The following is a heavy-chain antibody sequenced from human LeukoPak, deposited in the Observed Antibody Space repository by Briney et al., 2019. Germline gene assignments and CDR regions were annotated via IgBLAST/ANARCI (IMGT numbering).Heavy chain of an antibody. CDR2: ISGSGGGT. CDR1: GITLSNYG. D-gene: IGHD3-22*01. CDR3: AKRGVVIRVILVGFHKEAYYFDS. J-gene: IGHJ4*02. Sequence: GGSLRLSCAVSGITLSNYGMTWVRQAPGKGLEWVAGISGSGGGTNYADSVKGRFTISRDSARNTLYLQMNSLRVEDTAAYFCAKRGVVIRVILVGFHKEAYYFDSWGQGALVTVSS. V-gene: IGHV3-23*01.